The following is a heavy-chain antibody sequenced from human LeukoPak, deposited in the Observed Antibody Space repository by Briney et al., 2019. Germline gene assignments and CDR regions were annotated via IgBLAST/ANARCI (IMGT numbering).Heavy chain of an antibody. CDR1: GFTFSSYG. D-gene: IGHD3-10*01. V-gene: IGHV3-23*01. CDR3: AKGTYYYGSGPFDY. J-gene: IGHJ4*02. Sequence: GGSLRLSCAASGFTFSSYGMSWVRQAPGKGLEWVSAISGSGGSTYYADSVKGRFTISRDNSKNTLYLQMNSLRAEDTAVYYCAKGTYYYGSGPFDYWGQGTLVTVSS. CDR2: ISGSGGST.